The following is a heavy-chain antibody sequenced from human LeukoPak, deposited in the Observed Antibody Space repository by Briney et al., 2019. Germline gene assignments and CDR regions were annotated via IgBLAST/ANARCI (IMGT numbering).Heavy chain of an antibody. CDR1: GASITSYY. Sequence: SETLSLTCTVSGASITSYYWSWIRQPPGKGLEWIGYIYSSGAIHYNPSLKSRVNISMDTSKNQFSLNLTSVTAADTAVYYCARVRQQLGQWYYFDYWGQGTLVTVSS. J-gene: IGHJ4*02. CDR3: ARVRQQLGQWYYFDY. CDR2: IYSSGAI. D-gene: IGHD6-13*01. V-gene: IGHV4-4*09.